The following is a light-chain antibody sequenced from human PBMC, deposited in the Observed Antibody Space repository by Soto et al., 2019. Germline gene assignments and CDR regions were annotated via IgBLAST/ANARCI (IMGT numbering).Light chain of an antibody. Sequence: QPVLTQSPSASASLGASVKLTCTLSSGHSSYAIAWHQQQPGKGPRYLMKLNSDGSHTKGDGIPDRFSGSNSGAERFLTISSLQSEDEADYYCQTWGTGIVVFGGGTKLTVL. V-gene: IGLV4-69*01. CDR2: LNSDGSH. J-gene: IGLJ2*01. CDR1: SGHSSYA. CDR3: QTWGTGIVV.